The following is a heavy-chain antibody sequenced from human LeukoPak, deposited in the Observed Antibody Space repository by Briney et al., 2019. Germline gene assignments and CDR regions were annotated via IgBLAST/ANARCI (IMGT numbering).Heavy chain of an antibody. CDR2: ISWNSGSI. J-gene: IGHJ6*02. D-gene: IGHD3-10*01. CDR1: GFTFDDYA. Sequence: GGSLRLSCAASGFTFDDYAMHWVRHAPGKGLEWVSGISWNSGSIGYADSVKGRFTISRDNAKNSLYLQMNSLRAEDTALYYCAKDASAETYYYYYYGMDVWGQGTTVTVSS. CDR3: AKDASAETYYYYYYGMDV. V-gene: IGHV3-9*01.